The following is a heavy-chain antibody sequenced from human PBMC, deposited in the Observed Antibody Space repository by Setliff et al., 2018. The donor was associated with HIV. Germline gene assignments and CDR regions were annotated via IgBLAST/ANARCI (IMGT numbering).Heavy chain of an antibody. D-gene: IGHD3-22*01. CDR1: GYIFMSND. Sequence: ASVKVSCKASGYIFMSNDISWVRQAPGQGLEWVGWVNPNRGNTGFAQKFQGRVTMTRDTSTSTAYMELRSLRSDDTAVYYCARHASTWYYDTSGPHFDYWGQGTLVTVSS. CDR3: ARHASTWYYDTSGPHFDY. J-gene: IGHJ4*02. CDR2: VNPNRGNT. V-gene: IGHV1-8*02.